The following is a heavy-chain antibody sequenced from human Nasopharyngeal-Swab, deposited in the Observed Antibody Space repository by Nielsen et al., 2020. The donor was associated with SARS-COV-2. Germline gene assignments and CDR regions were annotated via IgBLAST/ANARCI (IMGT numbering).Heavy chain of an antibody. V-gene: IGHV3-72*01. J-gene: IGHJ6*02. D-gene: IGHD1-7*01. CDR1: GFAFSDHY. CDR3: VRGDFGNYEFGMDV. Sequence: GESLKISCAASGFAFSDHYMDLGRQAPGKGLEWLVRLRNKARGYTTEYAASVKGRFTISRDDSKSLLSPQMNSLKSEDTAVYYCVRGDFGNYEFGMDVWGQGTTVTVSS. CDR2: LRNKARGYTT.